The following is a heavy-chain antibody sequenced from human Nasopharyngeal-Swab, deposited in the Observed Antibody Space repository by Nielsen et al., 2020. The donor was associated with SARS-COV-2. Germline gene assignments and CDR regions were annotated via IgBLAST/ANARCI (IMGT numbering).Heavy chain of an antibody. J-gene: IGHJ4*02. Sequence: GESLKISCAASGFTFSDSAIHWVRQASGKGLEWVGRVRNKGNNYATAYAASVKGRFTIFRDDPTNTAFLQMKSLKTEDTAVYYCTRCGGGCYSGRDYWGQGTLVTVSS. CDR1: GFTFSDSA. D-gene: IGHD2-15*01. V-gene: IGHV3-73*01. CDR2: VRNKGNNYAT. CDR3: TRCGGGCYSGRDY.